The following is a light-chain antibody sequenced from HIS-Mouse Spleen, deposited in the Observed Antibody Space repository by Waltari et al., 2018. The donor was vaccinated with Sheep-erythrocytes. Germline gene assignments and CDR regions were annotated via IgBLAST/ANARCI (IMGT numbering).Light chain of an antibody. V-gene: IGKV1-39*01. CDR3: QQSYSTPQT. CDR1: QSISSY. CDR2: AAS. J-gene: IGKJ1*01. Sequence: DIQMTQSPSSLSASVGDRVTSTCRASQSISSYLNWYQQKPGKAPKLLIYAASSLQSGVPSMFSGSGSGTDFTLTISSLQPEDFATYYCQQSYSTPQTFGQGTKVEIK.